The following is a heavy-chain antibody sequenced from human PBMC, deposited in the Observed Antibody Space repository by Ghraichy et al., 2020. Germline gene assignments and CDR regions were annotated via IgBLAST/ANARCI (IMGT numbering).Heavy chain of an antibody. CDR1: GGSFSGYY. CDR2: INHSGST. Sequence: SETLSLTCAVYGGSFSGYYWSWIRQPPGKGLEWIGEINHSGSTNYNPSLKSRVTISVDTSKNQFSLKLSSVTAADTAVYYCARGMALEWLLFRYYGMDVWGQGTTVTVSS. D-gene: IGHD3-3*01. V-gene: IGHV4-34*01. CDR3: ARGMALEWLLFRYYGMDV. J-gene: IGHJ6*02.